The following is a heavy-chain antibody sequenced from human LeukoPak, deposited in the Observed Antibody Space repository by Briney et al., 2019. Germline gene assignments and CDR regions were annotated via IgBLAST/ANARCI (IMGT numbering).Heavy chain of an antibody. J-gene: IGHJ4*02. D-gene: IGHD3-22*01. Sequence: PGRSLRLSCAASGFTFSSYAMHWVRQAPGKGLEWVAVISYDGSNKYYADSVKGRFTISRDNSKNTVYLQMNSLRAEDTAVYYCARGGFYYDSSPLADYWGQGTLVTVSS. CDR3: ARGGFYYDSSPLADY. CDR1: GFTFSSYA. CDR2: ISYDGSNK. V-gene: IGHV3-30-3*01.